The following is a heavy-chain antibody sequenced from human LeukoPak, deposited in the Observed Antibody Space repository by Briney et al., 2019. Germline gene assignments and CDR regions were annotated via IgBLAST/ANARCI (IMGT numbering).Heavy chain of an antibody. V-gene: IGHV4-4*07. Sequence: SETLSLTCTVSGGSISSYYWSWIRQPAGKGLEWIGRIYTSGSTNYNPSLKSRVTMPVDTSKNQFSLKLSSVTAADTAVYYCARVMGPPFVVVPAAKYWGDYYYYMDVWGKGTTVTVSS. CDR2: IYTSGST. CDR3: ARVMGPPFVVVPAAKYWGDYYYYMDV. D-gene: IGHD2-2*01. J-gene: IGHJ6*03. CDR1: GGSISSYY.